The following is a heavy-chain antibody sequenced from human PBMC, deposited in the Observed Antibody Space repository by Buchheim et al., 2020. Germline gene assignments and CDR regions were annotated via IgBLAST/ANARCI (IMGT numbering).Heavy chain of an antibody. CDR2: IIPILGIA. D-gene: IGHD3-22*01. CDR3: ARAGDSSGYYDYYYYYGMDV. J-gene: IGHJ6*02. CDR1: GGTFSSYA. V-gene: IGHV1-69*04. Sequence: QVQLVQSGAEVKKPGSSVKVSCKASGGTFSSYAISWVRQAPGQGLEWMGRIIPILGIANYAQKFQDRVTITADKSTSTAYMELSSLRSEDTAVYYCARAGDSSGYYDYYYYYGMDVWGQGTT.